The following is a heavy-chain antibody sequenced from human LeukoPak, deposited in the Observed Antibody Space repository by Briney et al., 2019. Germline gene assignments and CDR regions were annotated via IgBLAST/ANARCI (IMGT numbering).Heavy chain of an antibody. CDR2: TYYSGST. D-gene: IGHD3-10*01. Sequence: SETLSPTRTVSGGSITSYFSSWIRQSPGKGLEWIAYTYYSGSTNYNPSLKSRVTISVDTSKNQFSLKLSSVTAADTAVYYCASLRGSGSYYIFYFWGHGTLLTVSP. CDR3: ASLRGSGSYYIFYF. CDR1: GGSITSYF. V-gene: IGHV4-59*01. J-gene: IGHJ4*01.